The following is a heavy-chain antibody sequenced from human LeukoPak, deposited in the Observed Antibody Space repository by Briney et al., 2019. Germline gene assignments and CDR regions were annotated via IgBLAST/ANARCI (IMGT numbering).Heavy chain of an antibody. CDR1: GYTFTGYY. V-gene: IGHV1-2*02. D-gene: IGHD3-9*01. J-gene: IGHJ6*03. Sequence: WASVKVSCKVSGYTFTGYYMHWVRQAPGQGLEWMGWINPNSGGTNYAQKFQGRVTMTRDTSISTAYMELSRLRSDDTAVYYCAREGGGGYYDILTGYYYYYMDVWGKGTTVTISS. CDR2: INPNSGGT. CDR3: AREGGGGYYDILTGYYYYYMDV.